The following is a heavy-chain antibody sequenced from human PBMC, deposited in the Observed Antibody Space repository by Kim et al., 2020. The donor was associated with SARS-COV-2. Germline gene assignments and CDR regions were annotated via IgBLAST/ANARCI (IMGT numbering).Heavy chain of an antibody. D-gene: IGHD3-16*01. J-gene: IGHJ4*02. CDR2: INHSGST. V-gene: IGHV4-34*01. CDR3: ARVFMMYYFDY. Sequence: SETLSLTCAVYGGSFSGYYWSWIRQPPGKGLEWIGEINHSGSTNYNPSLKSRVTISVDTSKNQFSLKLSSVTAADTAVYYCARVFMMYYFDYWGQGTLVTVSS. CDR1: GGSFSGYY.